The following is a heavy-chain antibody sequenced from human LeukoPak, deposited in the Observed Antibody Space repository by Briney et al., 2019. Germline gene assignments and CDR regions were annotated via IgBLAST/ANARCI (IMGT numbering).Heavy chain of an antibody. D-gene: IGHD2-8*01. Sequence: GRSLRLPCAASGFTFDDYAMHWVRQAPGKGLEWVSGISWNSGSIGYADSVKGRFTISRDNAKNSLYLQMNSLRAEDTALYYCAKGYRRYCTNGVCYDSPSPFDYWGQGTLVTVSS. CDR1: GFTFDDYA. J-gene: IGHJ4*02. CDR3: AKGYRRYCTNGVCYDSPSPFDY. V-gene: IGHV3-9*01. CDR2: ISWNSGSI.